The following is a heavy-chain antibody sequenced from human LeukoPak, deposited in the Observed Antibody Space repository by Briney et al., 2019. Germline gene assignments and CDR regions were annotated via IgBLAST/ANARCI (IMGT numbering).Heavy chain of an antibody. CDR3: AKDESPNDYGDFYYFDH. CDR2: IRHDGNSK. D-gene: IGHD4-17*01. J-gene: IGHJ4*02. V-gene: IGHV3-30*02. Sequence: GGSLRLSCAASGFTFRTYGMQWVRQAPGKGLEWVAFIRHDGNSKYYADSVEGRFTISRDNSRSTLYLEVNSLRVEDTAVYYCAKDESPNDYGDFYYFDHWGQGTLVTVSS. CDR1: GFTFRTYG.